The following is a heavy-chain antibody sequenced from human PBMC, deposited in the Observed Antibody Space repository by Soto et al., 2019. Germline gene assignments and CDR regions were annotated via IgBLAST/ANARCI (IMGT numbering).Heavy chain of an antibody. Sequence: GGSLRLSCSASGFTFSSYAMHWVRQALGKGLEYVSAISSNGGSTYYADSVKGRFTISRDNSKNTLYLQMSSLRAEDTAVYYCVKDTSYTLITIFGVVITSSLDYWGQGTLVTVSS. V-gene: IGHV3-64D*06. CDR2: ISSNGGST. CDR1: GFTFSSYA. J-gene: IGHJ4*02. D-gene: IGHD3-3*01. CDR3: VKDTSYTLITIFGVVITSSLDY.